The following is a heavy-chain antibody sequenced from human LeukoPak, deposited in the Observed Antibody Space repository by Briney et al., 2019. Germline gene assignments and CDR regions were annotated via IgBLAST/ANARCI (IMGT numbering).Heavy chain of an antibody. D-gene: IGHD2-2*01. CDR2: IKQDGSEK. Sequence: QPGGSLRLSCAASGFTFSRYWMSWVRQAPGKGPEWVANIKQDGSEKYYVDSVRGRFTISRDNARASLYLQMNSLRAEDTAVYYCATHCSSVSCSLATFDIWGQGTMVTVSS. CDR1: GFTFSRYW. J-gene: IGHJ3*02. V-gene: IGHV3-7*01. CDR3: ATHCSSVSCSLATFDI.